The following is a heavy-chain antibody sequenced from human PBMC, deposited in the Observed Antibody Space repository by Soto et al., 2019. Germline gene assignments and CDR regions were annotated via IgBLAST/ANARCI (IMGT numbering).Heavy chain of an antibody. D-gene: IGHD6-13*01. Sequence: PGGSLRLSCAASAFTFSSYVMYWVRQAPGKGLEWVAVISYDGSHKYYADSVKGRFTISRDSSKNTLYLQMNSLRADDTAVYYCASSSWYGLGPFDYWGQGTLVTVSS. CDR1: AFTFSSYV. V-gene: IGHV3-30-3*01. CDR2: ISYDGSHK. J-gene: IGHJ4*02. CDR3: ASSSWYGLGPFDY.